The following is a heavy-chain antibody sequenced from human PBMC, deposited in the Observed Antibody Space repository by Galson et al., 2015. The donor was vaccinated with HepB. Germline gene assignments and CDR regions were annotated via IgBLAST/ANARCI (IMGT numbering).Heavy chain of an antibody. D-gene: IGHD2-15*01. J-gene: IGHJ4*02. CDR1: GFTFSSYG. Sequence: SLRLSCAASGFTFSSYGMHWVRQAPGKGLEWVAVISYDGSNKYYADSVKGRFTISRDNSKNTLYLQMNSLRAEDTAVYYCAKDLVVVAATSPFDYWGQGTL. V-gene: IGHV3-30*18. CDR3: AKDLVVVAATSPFDY. CDR2: ISYDGSNK.